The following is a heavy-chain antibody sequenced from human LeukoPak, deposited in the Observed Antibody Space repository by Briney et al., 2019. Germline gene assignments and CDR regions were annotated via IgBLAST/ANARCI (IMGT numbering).Heavy chain of an antibody. CDR2: ISWNSGSI. J-gene: IGHJ3*02. V-gene: IGHV3-9*01. CDR3: AKDVADAARPSDAFDI. D-gene: IGHD6-6*01. Sequence: QAGRSPRLSCAASGFTFDDYAMHWVRQAPGKGLEWVSGISWNSGSIGYADSVKGRFTISRDNAKNSLYLQMNSLRAEDTALYYCAKDVADAARPSDAFDIWGQGTMVTVSS. CDR1: GFTFDDYA.